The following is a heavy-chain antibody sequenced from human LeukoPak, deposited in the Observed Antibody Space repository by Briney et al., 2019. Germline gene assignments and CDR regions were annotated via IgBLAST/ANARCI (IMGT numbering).Heavy chain of an antibody. J-gene: IGHJ5*02. Sequence: SETLSLTCTVSGGSISSSSYYWGWIRQPPGKGLEWIVSIYYSGSTYYNPSLKSRVTISVDTSKNQFSLKLSSVTAADTAVYYCARGRITMVRGTRWFDPWGQGTLVTVSS. CDR1: GGSISSSSYY. D-gene: IGHD3-10*01. CDR3: ARGRITMVRGTRWFDP. V-gene: IGHV4-39*01. CDR2: IYYSGST.